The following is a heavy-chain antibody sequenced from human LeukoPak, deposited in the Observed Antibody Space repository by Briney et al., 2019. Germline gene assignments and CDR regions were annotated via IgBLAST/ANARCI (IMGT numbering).Heavy chain of an antibody. V-gene: IGHV4-59*01. J-gene: IGHJ5*02. CDR3: ARDTGYSSPPWFDP. Sequence: SETLSLTCTVSGGSISSYYWSWIRQPPGKGLEWIGYIYYSGSTNYNPSLKSRVTISVDTSKNQFSLKLSSITAADTAVYYCARDTGYSSPPWFDPWGQGTLVTVSS. D-gene: IGHD6-19*01. CDR1: GGSISSYY. CDR2: IYYSGST.